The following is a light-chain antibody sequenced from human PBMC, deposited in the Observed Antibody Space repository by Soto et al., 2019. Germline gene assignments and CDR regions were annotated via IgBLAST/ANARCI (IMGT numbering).Light chain of an antibody. Sequence: EIVLTQSPVTLSLSPGERATLSCRASQSIGNDLAWYQQKPGQAPRLLIYDASNRATGIPARFTGSGSETDFTLTISSLEPEDFAVYYCQQRKNWQVTFGQGTRLEIK. CDR3: QQRKNWQVT. J-gene: IGKJ5*01. CDR2: DAS. V-gene: IGKV3-11*01. CDR1: QSIGND.